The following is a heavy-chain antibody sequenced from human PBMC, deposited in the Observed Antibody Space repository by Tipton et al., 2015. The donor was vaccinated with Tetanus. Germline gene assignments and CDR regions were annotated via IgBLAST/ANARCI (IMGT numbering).Heavy chain of an antibody. CDR1: GDSMTDFY. J-gene: IGHJ3*02. CDR2: IFYSGRT. V-gene: IGHV4-59*01. Sequence: TLSLTCNVSGDSMTDFYWSWIRQPPGKGLEWIAYIFYSGRTQYNPSLKSRVTISVDTAKNQFSLQLSSVTAADTAVYYCARNVYTVTNDAFDIWGHGTLVNVSS. CDR3: ARNVYTVTNDAFDI. D-gene: IGHD4-11*01.